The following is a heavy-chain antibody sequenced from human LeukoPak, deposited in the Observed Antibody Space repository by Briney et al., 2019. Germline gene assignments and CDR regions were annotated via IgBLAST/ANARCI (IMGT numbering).Heavy chain of an antibody. Sequence: PSETLSLTCAVYGGSFSGYYWSWIRQPPGKGLEWIGEINHSGSTNYNPSLKSRVTISVDTSKNQFSLKLSSVTAADTAVYYCARGLIGGYSSDWYQGGYYYYGMDVWGQGTTVTVSS. V-gene: IGHV4-34*01. CDR1: GGSFSGYY. D-gene: IGHD6-19*01. J-gene: IGHJ6*02. CDR3: ARGLIGGYSSDWYQGGYYYYGMDV. CDR2: INHSGST.